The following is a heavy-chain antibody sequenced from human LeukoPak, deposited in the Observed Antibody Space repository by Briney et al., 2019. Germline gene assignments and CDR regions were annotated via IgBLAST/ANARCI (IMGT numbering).Heavy chain of an antibody. CDR1: GGSISSSSYY. J-gene: IGHJ6*02. CDR2: IYYSGST. Sequence: PSETLSLTCTVSGGSISSSSYYWGWIRQPPGKGLEWIGSIYYSGSTYYNPSLKSRVTISVDTSKNQFSLKLSSVTAADTAVYYCARHVPAASYYYYGMDVWGQGTTVTVCS. CDR3: ARHVPAASYYYYGMDV. D-gene: IGHD2-2*01. V-gene: IGHV4-39*01.